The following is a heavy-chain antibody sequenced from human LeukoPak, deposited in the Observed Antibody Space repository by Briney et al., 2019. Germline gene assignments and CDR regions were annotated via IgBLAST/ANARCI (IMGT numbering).Heavy chain of an antibody. CDR2: IYYSGTA. D-gene: IGHD2-8*01. CDR1: GGSISSGDFY. CDR3: ARFSNAHGVKFDY. J-gene: IGHJ4*02. Sequence: SQTLSLTCTVSGGSISSGDFYWSWVRQHPEKGLEWIGYIYYSGTAYYNPSLKSRVAMSVDTSKNQFSLKLDSVTAADTAVYYCARFSNAHGVKFDYWGQGTLVTVSS. V-gene: IGHV4-31*03.